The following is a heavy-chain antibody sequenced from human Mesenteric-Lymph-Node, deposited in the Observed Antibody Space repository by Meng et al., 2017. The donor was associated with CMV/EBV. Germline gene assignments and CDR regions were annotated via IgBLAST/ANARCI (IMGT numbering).Heavy chain of an antibody. CDR2: ISGSNGNT. CDR3: ARDEAMVRGVGDY. J-gene: IGHJ4*02. V-gene: IGHV1-18*01. Sequence: CQASGYTFSSYGINWVRQAPGQGLEWMGWISGSNGNTNYAQKLQGRVTMTTDTSTSTAYMELRSLRSDDTAVYYCARDEAMVRGVGDYWGQGTLVTVSS. D-gene: IGHD3-10*01. CDR1: GYTFSSYG.